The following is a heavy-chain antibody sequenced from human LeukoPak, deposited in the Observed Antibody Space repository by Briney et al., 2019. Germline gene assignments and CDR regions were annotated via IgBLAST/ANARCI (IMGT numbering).Heavy chain of an antibody. CDR2: ISAYNGNT. Sequence: GASVKVSCKASGYTFTSYGISWVRQAPGQGLEWMGRISAYNGNTNYAQKLQGRVTMTTDTSTSTAYMELRSLRSDDTAVYYCARVPSDYDILTGYHLPNYGMDVWGQGTTVTVSS. J-gene: IGHJ6*02. CDR1: GYTFTSYG. D-gene: IGHD3-9*01. V-gene: IGHV1-18*01. CDR3: ARVPSDYDILTGYHLPNYGMDV.